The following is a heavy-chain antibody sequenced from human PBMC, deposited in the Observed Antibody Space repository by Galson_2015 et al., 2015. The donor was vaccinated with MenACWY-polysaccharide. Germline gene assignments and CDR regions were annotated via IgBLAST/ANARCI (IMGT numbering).Heavy chain of an antibody. V-gene: IGHV5-51*01. D-gene: IGHD6-13*01. Sequence: QSGAEVKKPGESLQISCRGSGSTFTSFWIGWVRHMPGKGLEWMGIIYPGDSETRYSPSFQGQVTISADKSISTAYLHWNSLKASDTAMYYCARQALYSASWLDCWGQGTLVTVSS. CDR2: IYPGDSET. CDR1: GSTFTSFW. J-gene: IGHJ4*02. CDR3: ARQALYSASWLDC.